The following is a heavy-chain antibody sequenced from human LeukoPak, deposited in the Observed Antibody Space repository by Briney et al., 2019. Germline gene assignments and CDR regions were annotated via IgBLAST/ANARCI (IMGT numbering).Heavy chain of an antibody. CDR1: GYTFTSYA. J-gene: IGHJ4*02. Sequence: ASVKVSCTASGYTFTSYAMNWVRQAPGQGLEWMGWINTNTGNPTYAQGFTGRFVFSLYTSVSTAYLQICSLKAEDTAVYYCASSEVAVAGTGGYWGQGTLVTVSS. D-gene: IGHD6-19*01. CDR2: INTNTGNP. V-gene: IGHV7-4-1*01. CDR3: ASSEVAVAGTGGY.